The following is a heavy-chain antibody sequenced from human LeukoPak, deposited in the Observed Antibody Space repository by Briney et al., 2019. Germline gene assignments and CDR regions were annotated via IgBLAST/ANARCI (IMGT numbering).Heavy chain of an antibody. CDR2: ISGSGSST. D-gene: IGHD2-2*01. J-gene: IGHJ4*02. Sequence: PGGSLRLSCAASGSTLSSYAMSWVRPAPGEGRGWVSAISGSGSSTYYADSVKGRFTISRDNSKNTLYLQMNSLRAEDTAVDYCAKDPASEWGQGTLVTVSS. CDR3: AKDPASE. V-gene: IGHV3-23*01. CDR1: GSTLSSYA.